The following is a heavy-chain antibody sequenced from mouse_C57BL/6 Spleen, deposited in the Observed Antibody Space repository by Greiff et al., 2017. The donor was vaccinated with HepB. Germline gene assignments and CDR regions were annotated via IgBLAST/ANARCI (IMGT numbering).Heavy chain of an antibody. V-gene: IGHV1-52*01. CDR1: GYTFTSYW. CDR2: IDPSDSET. Sequence: QVQLQQPGAELVRPGSSVKLSCKASGYTFTSYWMHWVKQRPIQGLEWIGNIDPSDSETHYNQKFKDKATLTVDKSSRTAYMQLSSLTSEDSAVYYCARSLIYYDYDDYAMDYWGQGTSVTVSS. D-gene: IGHD2-4*01. CDR3: ARSLIYYDYDDYAMDY. J-gene: IGHJ4*01.